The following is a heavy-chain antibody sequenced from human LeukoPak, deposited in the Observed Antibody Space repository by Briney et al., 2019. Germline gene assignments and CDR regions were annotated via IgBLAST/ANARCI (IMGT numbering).Heavy chain of an antibody. CDR2: INHSGST. J-gene: IGHJ4*02. D-gene: IGHD1-26*01. V-gene: IGHV4-34*01. Sequence: SETLSLTCAVYGGSFSGYYWSWIRQPPGKGLEWIGEINHSGSTNYNPSLKSRVTISVDTSKNQFSLKLSSMTAADTAVYYCASLVGATTNYWGQGTLVTVSS. CDR3: ASLVGATTNY. CDR1: GGSFSGYY.